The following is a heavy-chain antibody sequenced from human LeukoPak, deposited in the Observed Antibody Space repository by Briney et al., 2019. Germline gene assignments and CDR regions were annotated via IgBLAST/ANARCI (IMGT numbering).Heavy chain of an antibody. CDR3: ARGPSGYHNT. D-gene: IGHD5-12*01. V-gene: IGHV3-7*01. CDR2: IKHGESEK. Sequence: PGGSLRLSCAASGFTFTAYWMSWVRQAPGRGLEWVANIKHGESEKYYVDSVKGRFTISRDNAKNSLYLQMNSLRAEDTAVYYCARGPSGYHNTGGQGTLVTVSS. CDR1: GFTFTAYW. J-gene: IGHJ4*02.